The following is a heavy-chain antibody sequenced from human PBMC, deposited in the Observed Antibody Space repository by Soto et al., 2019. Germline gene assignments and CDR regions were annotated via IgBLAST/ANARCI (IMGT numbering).Heavy chain of an antibody. CDR3: AMVDVYVTPSPQDV. CDR1: RYTFTGYY. D-gene: IGHD3-16*01. J-gene: IGHJ6*02. CDR2: INPNSGGT. V-gene: IGHV1-2*02. Sequence: ASVKVSCKASRYTFTGYYMHWVRQAPGQGLEWMGWINPNSGGTNYAQKFQGRVTLTTDTSTSTAYMELTSLRSNDTAIYYCAMVDVYVTPSPQDVWGQGTTVTVSS.